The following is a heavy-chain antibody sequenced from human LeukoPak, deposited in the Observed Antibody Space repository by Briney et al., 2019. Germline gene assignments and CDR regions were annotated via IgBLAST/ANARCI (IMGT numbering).Heavy chain of an antibody. Sequence: SETLSLTCTVSGGSITSDYWGWIRQPPGKGLEWIGSIYYSGSTYYNPSLKSRVTISVDTSKNQFSLKLSSVTAADTAVYYCARQGGSVLHYSDYLGQGTLVTVSS. CDR3: ARQGGSVLHYSDY. J-gene: IGHJ4*02. CDR2: IYYSGST. CDR1: GGSITSDY. V-gene: IGHV4-39*01. D-gene: IGHD5-12*01.